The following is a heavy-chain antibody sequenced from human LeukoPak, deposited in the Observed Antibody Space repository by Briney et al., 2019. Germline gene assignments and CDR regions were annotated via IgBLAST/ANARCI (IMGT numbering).Heavy chain of an antibody. V-gene: IGHV3-9*01. J-gene: IGHJ4*02. CDR2: ISWNSGSI. D-gene: IGHD2-15*01. Sequence: GRSLRLSCAASGFTFDDYAMHWVRQAPGKGLEWVSGISWNSGSIGYADSVKGRFTISRDNAKNSLYLQMNSLRAEDTALYYCAKAVRYCSGGSWPPSFDYWGQGTLVTVSS. CDR3: AKAVRYCSGGSWPPSFDY. CDR1: GFTFDDYA.